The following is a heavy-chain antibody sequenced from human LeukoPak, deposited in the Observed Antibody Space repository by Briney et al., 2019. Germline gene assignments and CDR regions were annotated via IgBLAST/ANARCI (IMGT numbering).Heavy chain of an antibody. J-gene: IGHJ4*02. CDR3: ARTPRRHYYDSSGYSPYYFDY. CDR1: GDSVSSNSAA. Sequence: SQTLSLTCAISGDSVSSNSAAWNWLRQSPSRGLEWLGRTYYRSKWYNDYAVSVKSRITINPDTSKNQFSLQLNSVTPEDTAVYYCARTPRRHYYDSSGYSPYYFDYWGQGTLVTVSS. D-gene: IGHD3-22*01. CDR2: TYYRSKWYN. V-gene: IGHV6-1*01.